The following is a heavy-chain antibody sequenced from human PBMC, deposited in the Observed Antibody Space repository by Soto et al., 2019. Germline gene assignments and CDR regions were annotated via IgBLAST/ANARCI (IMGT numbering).Heavy chain of an antibody. CDR2: ISGSGGST. CDR3: AKDSIGSGSLAAFDL. CDR1: GFTFSSYA. V-gene: IGHV3-23*01. D-gene: IGHD1-26*01. Sequence: GGSLRLSCAASGFTFSSYAMSWVRQAPGKGLEWVSAISGSGGSTYYADSVKGRFTISRDNSKNTLDLQMNSLRAEDTAVYYGAKDSIGSGSLAAFDLWGQGTMVTVSS. J-gene: IGHJ3*01.